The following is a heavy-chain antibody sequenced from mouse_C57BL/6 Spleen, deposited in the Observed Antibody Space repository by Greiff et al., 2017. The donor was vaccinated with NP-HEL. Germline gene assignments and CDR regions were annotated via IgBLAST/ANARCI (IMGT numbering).Heavy chain of an antibody. CDR3: ARGIITTVVEDWYFDV. Sequence: VQLKESGPGLVKPSQSLSLTCSVTGYSITSGYYWNWIRQFPGNKLEWMGYISYDGSNNYNPSLKNRISITRDTSKNQFFLKLNSVTTEDTATYYCARGIITTVVEDWYFDVWGTGTTVTVSS. J-gene: IGHJ1*03. CDR2: ISYDGSN. D-gene: IGHD1-1*01. V-gene: IGHV3-6*01. CDR1: GYSITSGYY.